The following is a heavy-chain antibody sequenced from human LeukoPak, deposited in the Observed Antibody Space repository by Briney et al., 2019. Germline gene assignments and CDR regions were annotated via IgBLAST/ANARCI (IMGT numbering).Heavy chain of an antibody. D-gene: IGHD6-19*01. Sequence: GGSLRLSCAASGFTFSSYAMTWVRQAPGKGLEWVSAISGSGASTYYADSVKGRFTISRDNSKNTLYLQMNNLKAEDTAVYYCAKDSDHGGSGWYWGYYFDCWGQGAMVTVSS. V-gene: IGHV3-23*01. CDR1: GFTFSSYA. CDR3: AKDSDHGGSGWYWGYYFDC. J-gene: IGHJ4*02. CDR2: ISGSGAST.